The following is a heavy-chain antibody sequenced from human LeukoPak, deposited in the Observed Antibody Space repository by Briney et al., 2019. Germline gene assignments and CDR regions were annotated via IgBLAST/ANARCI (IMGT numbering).Heavy chain of an antibody. CDR2: IRHDGSET. CDR1: GFTFTTYG. D-gene: IGHD5-12*01. Sequence: GGSLRLSCAASGFTFTTYGMHWLRQAPGKGPESVALIRHDGSETYHAESVKGRFTISRDDSKNTFYLQMNSLRAEDTAVYYCARVVVAAILDYYYYMDVWGKGTTVTVSS. J-gene: IGHJ6*03. V-gene: IGHV3-33*08. CDR3: ARVVVAAILDYYYYMDV.